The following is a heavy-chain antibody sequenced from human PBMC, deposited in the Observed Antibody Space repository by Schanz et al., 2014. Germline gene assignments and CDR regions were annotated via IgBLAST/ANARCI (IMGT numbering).Heavy chain of an antibody. CDR3: AKDLISGWSGFDY. V-gene: IGHV3-66*01. CDR1: GFTFFGSFA. Sequence: VQLVESGGGVVQPGGSLRLSCVASGFTFFGSFAMSWVRQAPGKGLEWVSITYSGGSTYYADSVKGRFTISRDNSKNTLYLLMNSLRAEDTAVYYCAKDLISGWSGFDYWGQGTLVTVSS. D-gene: IGHD6-19*01. J-gene: IGHJ4*02. CDR2: TYSGGST.